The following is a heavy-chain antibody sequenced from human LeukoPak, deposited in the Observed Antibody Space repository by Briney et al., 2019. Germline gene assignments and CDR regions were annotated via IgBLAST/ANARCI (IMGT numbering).Heavy chain of an antibody. J-gene: IGHJ4*02. CDR3: ARGGELLRYFDWLSY. Sequence: PGGSLRLSCAASGFTFSSYWMHWVRQAPGKGLVWVSRINSDGSSTSYADSVKGRFTISRDNAKNTLYLQMNSLRAEDTALYYCARGGELLRYFDWLSYWGQGTLITVSS. V-gene: IGHV3-74*01. CDR2: INSDGSST. D-gene: IGHD3-9*01. CDR1: GFTFSSYW.